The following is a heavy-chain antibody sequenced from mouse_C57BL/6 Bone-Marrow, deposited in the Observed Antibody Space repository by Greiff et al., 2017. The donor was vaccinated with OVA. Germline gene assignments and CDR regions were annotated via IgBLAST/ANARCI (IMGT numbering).Heavy chain of an antibody. CDR2: IRNKASGYKT. CDR1: GFTFTDYY. V-gene: IGHV7-3*01. Sequence: EVKLEESGGGLVQPGGSLSLSCAASGFTFTDYYMSWVSQPPGKALEWLGCIRNKASGYKTAYSASVKGRFTISRDNSQSILYLQMNALRAEDSATYYCARYRGLRGYFDVWGTGTTVTVSS. CDR3: ARYRGLRGYFDV. D-gene: IGHD2-2*01. J-gene: IGHJ1*03.